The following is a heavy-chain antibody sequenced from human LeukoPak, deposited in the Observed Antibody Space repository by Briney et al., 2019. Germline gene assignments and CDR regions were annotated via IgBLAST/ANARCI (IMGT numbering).Heavy chain of an antibody. CDR2: ISYDGSNK. J-gene: IGHJ6*03. CDR1: GFTFSSYG. D-gene: IGHD4-17*01. CDR3: ARAPNYGDSRYYYYYMDV. V-gene: IGHV3-30*03. Sequence: GGSLRLACAASGFTFSSYGMHWVRQAPGKGLEWVAVISYDGSNKYYADSVKGRFTISRDNSKNTLYLQMNSLRAEDTAVYYCARAPNYGDSRYYYYYMDVWGKGTTVTVSS.